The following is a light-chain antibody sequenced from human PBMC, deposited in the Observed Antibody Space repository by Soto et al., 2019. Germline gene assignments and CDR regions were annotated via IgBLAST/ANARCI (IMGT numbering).Light chain of an antibody. Sequence: QSALTQPASVSGSPGQSITISCTGTSSDIGAYNYVSWYQQHPGKTPKLMICGVTNRPSGVSNRFSGSKSGSTASLTISGLQAEDEADYYCSSYTTSSTLEFGGGTKLTVL. J-gene: IGLJ2*01. CDR2: GVT. CDR3: SSYTTSSTLE. CDR1: SSDIGAYNY. V-gene: IGLV2-14*01.